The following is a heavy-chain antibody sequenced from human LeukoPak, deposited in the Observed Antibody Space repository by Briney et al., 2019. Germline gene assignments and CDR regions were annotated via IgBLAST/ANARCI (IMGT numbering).Heavy chain of an antibody. CDR1: GGSFSGYY. CDR3: ARATYYDSSGYPPFDY. J-gene: IGHJ4*02. CDR2: INHSGST. Sequence: SETLSLTCAVYGGSFSGYYWSWIRKPPGKGLEWIGEINHSGSTNYNPSLKSRVTISVDTSKNQFSLKLSSVTAADTAVYYCARATYYDSSGYPPFDYWGQGTLVTVSS. V-gene: IGHV4-34*01. D-gene: IGHD3-22*01.